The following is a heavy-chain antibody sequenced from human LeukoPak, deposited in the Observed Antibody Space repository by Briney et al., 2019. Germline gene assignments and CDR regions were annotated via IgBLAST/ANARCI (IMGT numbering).Heavy chain of an antibody. CDR2: INPNSGGT. D-gene: IGHD3-16*01. CDR1: GGTFSSYA. V-gene: IGHV1-2*02. J-gene: IGHJ4*02. CDR3: ARPYLRRRLYFDY. Sequence: EASVKVSCKASGGTFSSYAISWVRQAPGQGLEWMGWINPNSGGTNYAQKFQGRVTMTRDTSISTAYMELSRLRSDDTAVYYCARPYLRRRLYFDYWGQGTLVTVSS.